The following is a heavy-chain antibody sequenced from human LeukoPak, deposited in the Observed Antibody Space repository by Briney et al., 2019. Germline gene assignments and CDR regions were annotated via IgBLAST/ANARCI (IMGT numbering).Heavy chain of an antibody. V-gene: IGHV3-7*03. CDR3: AKEGRSLQTY. CDR1: GFMFSSNW. J-gene: IGHJ4*02. CDR2: IKGDGTET. Sequence: GGSLRLSCAASGFMFSSNWMSWVRLAPGKGLEWVANIKGDGTETYYVDSVKGRFTISRDNAKNSLYLQMNSLRVEDTAVYYCAKEGRSLQTYWGQGTLVTVSS. D-gene: IGHD5-24*01.